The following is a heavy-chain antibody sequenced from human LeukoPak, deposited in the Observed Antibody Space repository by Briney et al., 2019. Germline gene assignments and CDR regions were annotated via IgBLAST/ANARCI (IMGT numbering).Heavy chain of an antibody. Sequence: SVKVSCKASRGTFSDYALSWVRQAPGQGLEWMGVIIPVFVSPTYAQKFQGRVTITTGESTTTAYMELSGLTSEDTAVYYCVRHPNPLMVTDDGVHIWGQGTKVTVS. CDR2: IIPVFVSP. CDR3: VRHPNPLMVTDDGVHI. D-gene: IGHD2-21*02. V-gene: IGHV1-69*05. J-gene: IGHJ3*02. CDR1: RGTFSDYA.